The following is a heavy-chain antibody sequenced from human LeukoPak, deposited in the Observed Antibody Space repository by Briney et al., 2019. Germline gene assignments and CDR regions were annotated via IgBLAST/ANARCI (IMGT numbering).Heavy chain of an antibody. Sequence: GESLKISCKACGYFFSNYWIGWVRQMPGKGLEWMGIIYAGDSDTRYSPSFQGQVTISVDKSITTAYLQWNSLKASDSAIYYCARHSTSHSSDAFDIWGQGTLVIVSS. J-gene: IGHJ3*02. CDR3: ARHSTSHSSDAFDI. V-gene: IGHV5-51*01. CDR1: GYFFSNYW. D-gene: IGHD6-6*01. CDR2: IYAGDSDT.